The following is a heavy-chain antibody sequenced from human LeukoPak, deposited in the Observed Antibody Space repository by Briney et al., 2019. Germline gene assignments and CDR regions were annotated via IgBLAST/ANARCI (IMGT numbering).Heavy chain of an antibody. D-gene: IGHD1-26*01. CDR3: ARANDIYSGGSDYFDY. V-gene: IGHV3-48*03. CDR2: ISSSGSTI. Sequence: PGGSLRLSCAASGFTFSSYEMNWVRQAPGKGLEWVSYISSSGSTIYYADSVKGRFTISRDNAKNSLYLQMNSLRAEDTAVYYCARANDIYSGGSDYFDYWGQGTLVTVSS. J-gene: IGHJ4*02. CDR1: GFTFSSYE.